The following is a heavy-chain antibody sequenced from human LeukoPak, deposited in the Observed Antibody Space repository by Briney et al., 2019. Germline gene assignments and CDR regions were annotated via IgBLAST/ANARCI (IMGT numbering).Heavy chain of an antibody. CDR2: IKQDGSET. Sequence: GGSLRLSCAASGFTFSSYWMSWVRQAPGKGLEWVANIKQDGSETYYVDSVKGRFTISRDNTKNSLYLQMSSLRAEDTAVYYCARYPRWDIVVVPSGDPPAYYWGQGTLVTVSS. V-gene: IGHV3-7*01. J-gene: IGHJ4*02. CDR3: ARYPRWDIVVVPSGDPPAYY. D-gene: IGHD2-2*01. CDR1: GFTFSSYW.